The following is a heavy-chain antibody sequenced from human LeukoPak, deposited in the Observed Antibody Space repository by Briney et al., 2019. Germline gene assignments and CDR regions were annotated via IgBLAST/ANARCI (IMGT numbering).Heavy chain of an antibody. J-gene: IGHJ4*02. CDR3: ARDGYSSSWPLDY. CDR2: IIPIFGTA. CDR1: GGTFSSYA. V-gene: IGHV1-69*05. Sequence: SVKVSCKASGGTFSSYAISWVRQAPGQGLEWMGRIIPIFGTANYAQKFQGRVTITTDESTSTAYMELSSLRSEDTAVYYCARDGYSSSWPLDYWGQGTLVTVAS. D-gene: IGHD6-13*01.